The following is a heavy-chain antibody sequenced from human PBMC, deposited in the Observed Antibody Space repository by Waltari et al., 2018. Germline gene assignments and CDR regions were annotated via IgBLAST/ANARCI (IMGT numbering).Heavy chain of an antibody. Sequence: QVQLQQSGPGLVKPSQPLSLTCAVSRASLFTTSVAWNWIRQSPSRGLEWLGRTYYRSQWRNDYALSVKGRITVNPDTSKNHFSLQLDSVTPDDTAVYYCARGKFTAFDIWGQGTMVTVSS. CDR2: TYYRSQWRN. V-gene: IGHV6-1*01. J-gene: IGHJ3*02. CDR3: ARGKFTAFDI. CDR1: RASLFTTSVA.